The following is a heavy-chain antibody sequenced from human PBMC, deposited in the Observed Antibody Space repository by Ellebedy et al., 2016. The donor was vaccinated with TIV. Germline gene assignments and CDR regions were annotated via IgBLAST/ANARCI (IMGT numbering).Heavy chain of an antibody. V-gene: IGHV3-7*01. D-gene: IGHD3-3*01. J-gene: IGHJ4*02. CDR2: IQQRGIEK. Sequence: GESLKISCAASGFTFTAYWMTWVRQAPGKGPEWVANIQQRGIEKNYVDSVKGRFTISRDNAKNSLYLQMNSLRVEDTDVYYCARGPATIFGVVKPLDCWGQGALVTVSS. CDR3: ARGPATIFGVVKPLDC. CDR1: GFTFTAYW.